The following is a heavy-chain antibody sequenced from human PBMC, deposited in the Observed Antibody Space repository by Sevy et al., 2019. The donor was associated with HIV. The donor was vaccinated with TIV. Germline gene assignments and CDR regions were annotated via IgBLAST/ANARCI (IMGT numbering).Heavy chain of an antibody. J-gene: IGHJ3*02. CDR2: ISWDSDSV. D-gene: IGHD3-16*01. Sequence: GGSLRLSCAASGFTFDDYAMHWVRQAPGKGLEWVSGISWDSDSVGYADSVKGRFTISRDNSKNSLYLQMKSLRPEDTAVDYCAKGRVGAARTSGFDIWGQGTMVTVSS. CDR3: AKGRVGAARTSGFDI. CDR1: GFTFDDYA. V-gene: IGHV3-9*01.